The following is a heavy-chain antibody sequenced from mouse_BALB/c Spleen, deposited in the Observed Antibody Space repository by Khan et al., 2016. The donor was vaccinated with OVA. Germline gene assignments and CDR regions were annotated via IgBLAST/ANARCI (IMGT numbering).Heavy chain of an antibody. CDR2: INTYTGEP. V-gene: IGHV9-3-1*01. CDR3: ARVGYNGTMDY. CDR1: GYTFTIYG. J-gene: IGHJ4*01. Sequence: LKQSGETVKISCKASGYTFTIYGMNWVRQAPGKGLKWMGWINTYTGEPTYADDFKGRFAFSLETSASTAFLQINNLKNEDTATYFCARVGYNGTMDYWGQGTSVTVSS. D-gene: IGHD2-14*01.